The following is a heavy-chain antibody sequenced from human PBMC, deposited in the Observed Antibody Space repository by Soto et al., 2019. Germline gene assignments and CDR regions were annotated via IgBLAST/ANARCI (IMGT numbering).Heavy chain of an antibody. Sequence: EVQLVESGGGLVKPGGSLRLSCAASGFTFSNAWMSWVRQAPGKGLEWVGRIKSKTDGGTTDYAAPVKGRFTISRDDSKNTLYLQINSLKTEDTAVYYCTTDVALEYYYDSSGYYGAFDIWGQGTMVTVSS. CDR3: TTDVALEYYYDSSGYYGAFDI. V-gene: IGHV3-15*01. J-gene: IGHJ3*02. CDR2: IKSKTDGGTT. D-gene: IGHD3-22*01. CDR1: GFTFSNAW.